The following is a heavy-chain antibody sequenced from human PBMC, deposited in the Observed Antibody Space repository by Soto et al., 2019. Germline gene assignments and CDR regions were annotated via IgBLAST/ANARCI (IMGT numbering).Heavy chain of an antibody. CDR1: GGSFRSYY. Sequence: SETLSLTCTVSGGSFRSYYWSWIRQPPGKGLEWIGYIYYSGSTNYNPSLKSRVTISVDTSKNQFSLKLSSVTAADTAVYYCARHVGYCSGGSCPSDVFDIWGQGTMVTVSS. V-gene: IGHV4-59*08. D-gene: IGHD2-15*01. CDR3: ARHVGYCSGGSCPSDVFDI. J-gene: IGHJ3*02. CDR2: IYYSGST.